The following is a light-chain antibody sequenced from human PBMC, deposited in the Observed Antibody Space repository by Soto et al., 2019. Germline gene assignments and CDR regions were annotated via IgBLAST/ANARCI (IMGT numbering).Light chain of an antibody. V-gene: IGKV1-5*01. Sequence: DIQMTQSPSTLSASVGDRVTITCRASQSISSWLCWYQQKPWEAPNLLIYDDSRLESGVPSRFSGSGSGTEFTLTIRSHLPNDFLTYYYYYCNSYLGTFGKGTKV. CDR2: DDS. CDR1: QSISSW. J-gene: IGKJ1*01. CDR3: YYCNSYLGT.